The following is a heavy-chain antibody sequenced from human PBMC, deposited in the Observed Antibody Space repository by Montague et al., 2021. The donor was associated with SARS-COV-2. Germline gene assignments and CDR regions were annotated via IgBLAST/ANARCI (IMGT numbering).Heavy chain of an antibody. J-gene: IGHJ4*02. D-gene: IGHD6-19*01. V-gene: IGHV4-34*01. CDR3: ARQRRGGLVSTPRFFDY. CDR1: GGSFSDYH. CDR2: INHSGNT. Sequence: SETLSLTCAVYGGSFSDYHWSWIRQPPGQGLEWIGEINHSGNTNYNPSLKSRVTISVDTSKNQFSPKLSSVTAADTAVYYCARQRRGGLVSTPRFFDYWGRGTLVTVSS.